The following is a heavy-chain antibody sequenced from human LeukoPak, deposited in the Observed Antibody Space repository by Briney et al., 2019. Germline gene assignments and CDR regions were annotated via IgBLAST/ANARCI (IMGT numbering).Heavy chain of an antibody. V-gene: IGHV4-34*01. J-gene: IGHJ4*02. CDR1: GGSFSGYY. D-gene: IGHD3-22*01. CDR2: INHSGST. CDR3: ARGYGYGSSGYQTSVYYFDY. Sequence: SETLSLTCAVYGGSFSGYYWSWIRQPPGKGLEWIGEINHSGSTNYNPSLKSRVTISVDTSKNQFSLKLSSVTAADTAVYYCARGYGYGSSGYQTSVYYFDYWGQGTLVTVSS.